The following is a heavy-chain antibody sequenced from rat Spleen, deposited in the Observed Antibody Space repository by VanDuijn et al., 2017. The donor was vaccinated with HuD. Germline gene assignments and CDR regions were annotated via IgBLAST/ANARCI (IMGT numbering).Heavy chain of an antibody. CDR2: ITNTGGST. V-gene: IGHV5-19*01. Sequence: EVQLVESGGGLVQPGRSLKLSCAASGFTFSNYGMHWIRQAPTKGLEWVASITNTGGSTYYPDSVKGRFTISRDNAKSTLYLQMNSLRSEDTATYYCTRSYYSGWYFDFWGPGTMVTVSS. J-gene: IGHJ1*01. CDR1: GFTFSNYG. D-gene: IGHD1-1*01. CDR3: TRSYYSGWYFDF.